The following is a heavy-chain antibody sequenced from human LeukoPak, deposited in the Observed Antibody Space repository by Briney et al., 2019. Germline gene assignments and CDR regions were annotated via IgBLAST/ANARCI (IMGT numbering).Heavy chain of an antibody. CDR3: ASFGKFYGSGSASDNWFDP. Sequence: ASVKVSCKASGYTFTSYDINWVRQATGQGLEWMGWMNPNSGNTGYAQKFQGRVTITRDTSISTAYMELSRLRSDDTAVYYCASFGKFYGSGSASDNWFDPWGQGTLVTVSS. D-gene: IGHD3-10*01. J-gene: IGHJ5*02. CDR1: GYTFTSYD. CDR2: MNPNSGNT. V-gene: IGHV1-8*01.